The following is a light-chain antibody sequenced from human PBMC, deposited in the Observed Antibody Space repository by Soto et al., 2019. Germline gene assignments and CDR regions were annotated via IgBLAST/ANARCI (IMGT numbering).Light chain of an antibody. V-gene: IGKV3-11*01. J-gene: IGKJ5*01. Sequence: EIVLTQSPATLSLSPGERATLSCRASQSVSSYLAWYQQQPGQAPRLLIYDASNRATGIPARYSGSGSVTDFTLTLSSLEPEEFSCDNCQQRSNWPPAVGQGPRLDFK. CDR1: QSVSSY. CDR3: QQRSNWPPA. CDR2: DAS.